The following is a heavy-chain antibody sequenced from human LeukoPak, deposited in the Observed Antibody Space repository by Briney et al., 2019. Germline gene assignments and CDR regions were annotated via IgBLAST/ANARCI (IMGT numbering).Heavy chain of an antibody. J-gene: IGHJ4*02. CDR1: GFTFSSYG. D-gene: IGHD4-17*01. V-gene: IGHV3-30*03. Sequence: GGSLRLSCAASGFTFSSYGMHWVRQAPGKGLEWVAVISYDGSNKYYADSVKGRFTISRDNSKNTLYLQMNSLRAEDTAVYYCAREDYGGNSGFDYWGQGTLVTVSS. CDR3: AREDYGGNSGFDY. CDR2: ISYDGSNK.